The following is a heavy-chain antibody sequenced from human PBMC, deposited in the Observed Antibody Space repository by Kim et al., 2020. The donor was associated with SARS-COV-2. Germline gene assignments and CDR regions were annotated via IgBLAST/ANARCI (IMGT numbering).Heavy chain of an antibody. Sequence: SDTLYVYSVWVRFTISRDNAKNSLYLQMNSLRVEDTGVYYCTRDTSGYDYWGQGTLVTVSS. D-gene: IGHD5-12*01. J-gene: IGHJ4*02. CDR3: TRDTSGYDY. V-gene: IGHV3-7*01. CDR2: SDT.